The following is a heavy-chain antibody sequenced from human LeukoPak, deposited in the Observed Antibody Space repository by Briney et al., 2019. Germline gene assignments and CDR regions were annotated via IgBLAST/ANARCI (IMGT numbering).Heavy chain of an antibody. CDR1: GGSISSYS. V-gene: IGHV4-4*07. CDR3: ARDQEAYCTSSSCFQFAP. Sequence: ASETLSLTCSVSGGSISSYSWSWIRQPAGKGLDWIGRIFSSGNTKYNPSLKSGVIMSVDTSRNQFSLRLTSVTAADTATYYCARDQEAYCTSSSCFQFAPWGQGTLVIVSS. D-gene: IGHD2-8*01. CDR2: IFSSGNT. J-gene: IGHJ5*01.